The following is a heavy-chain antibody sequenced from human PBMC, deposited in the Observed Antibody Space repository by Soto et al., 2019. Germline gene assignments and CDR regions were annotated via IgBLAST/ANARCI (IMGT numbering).Heavy chain of an antibody. CDR1: GGTFSSYT. Sequence: QVQLVQSGAEVKKPGSSVKVSCKASGGTFSSYTISWVRQAPGQGLEWLGRIIPILGIANYAQKFQGRVTITADKSTSPAYMELSSLRSEDTVVYYCAISEQGCSGGSCYSPTFDYWGQGTLVTVSS. CDR2: IIPILGIA. V-gene: IGHV1-69*02. J-gene: IGHJ4*02. CDR3: AISEQGCSGGSCYSPTFDY. D-gene: IGHD2-15*01.